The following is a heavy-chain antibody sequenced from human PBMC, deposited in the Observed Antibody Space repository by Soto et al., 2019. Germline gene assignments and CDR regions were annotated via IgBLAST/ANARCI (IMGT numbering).Heavy chain of an antibody. V-gene: IGHV4-4*07. J-gene: IGHJ6*02. CDR1: GDSISSYY. Sequence: SETLSLTCTISGDSISSYYWSWIRQPAGKVLEWIGRIFTSGRTHYNPSLKSRVTMSVDTAKNQLSLKLTSVTAADTAVYFCAGDQGYYYSGMDVWGQGTTVTVSS. CDR3: AGDQGYYYSGMDV. CDR2: IFTSGRT.